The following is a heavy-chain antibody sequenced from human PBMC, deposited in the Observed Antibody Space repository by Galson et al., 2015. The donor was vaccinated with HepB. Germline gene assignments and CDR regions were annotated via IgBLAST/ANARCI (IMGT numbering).Heavy chain of an antibody. CDR2: ISGSGGGT. V-gene: IGHV3-23*01. J-gene: IGHJ6*02. CDR1: GFTFRSYP. Sequence: SLRLSCAASGFTFRSYPMSWVRQAPGKGLEWVSTISGSGGGTYYADSVKGRFTISRDNSKNTLYLQFSSLRAEDTAVYYCAKDFGSTIGVMDVWGQGTTVTVSS. CDR3: AKDFGSTIGVMDV. D-gene: IGHD3-9*01.